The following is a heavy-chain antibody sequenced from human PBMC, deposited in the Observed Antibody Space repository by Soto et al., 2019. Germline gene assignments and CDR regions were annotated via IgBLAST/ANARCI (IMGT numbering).Heavy chain of an antibody. J-gene: IGHJ4*02. D-gene: IGHD1-7*01. V-gene: IGHV3-30*18. CDR1: GFTFSSYG. Sequence: GSLRLSCAASGFTFSSYGMHWVRQAPGKGLEWVAVISYDGSNKYYADSVKGRFTISRDNSKNTLYLQMNSLRAEDTAVYYCAKGGYNWNYRFDYWGQGT. CDR3: AKGGYNWNYRFDY. CDR2: ISYDGSNK.